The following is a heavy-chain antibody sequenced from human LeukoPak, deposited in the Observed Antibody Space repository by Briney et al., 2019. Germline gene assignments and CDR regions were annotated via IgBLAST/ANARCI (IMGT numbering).Heavy chain of an antibody. CDR1: GGSISSSSYY. J-gene: IGHJ4*02. CDR2: IYYSGST. D-gene: IGHD6-19*01. Sequence: PSETLSLTCTVPGGSISSSSYYWGWIRQPPGKGLEWIGSIYYSGSTYYNPSLKSRVTISVDTSKNQFSLKLSSVTAADTAVYYCARFLAGTVDYWGQGTLVTVSS. V-gene: IGHV4-39*01. CDR3: ARFLAGTVDY.